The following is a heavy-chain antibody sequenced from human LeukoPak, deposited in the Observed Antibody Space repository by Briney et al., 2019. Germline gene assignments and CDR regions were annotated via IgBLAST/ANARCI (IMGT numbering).Heavy chain of an antibody. CDR1: GFSFDDYG. CDR3: ARDLRVVITGSFDS. V-gene: IGHV3-20*04. D-gene: IGHD3-22*01. CDR2: INWNGDST. J-gene: IGHJ4*02. Sequence: GSLRLSCAASGFSFDDYGLTWVGQAPGKGLEWVSGINWNGDSTDYADSVKGRFTISRDNAKNSLYLQMNSLRAEDTALYYCARDLRVVITGSFDSWGQGALGTVSS.